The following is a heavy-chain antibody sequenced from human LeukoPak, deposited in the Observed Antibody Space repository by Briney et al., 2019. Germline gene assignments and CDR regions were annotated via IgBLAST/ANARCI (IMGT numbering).Heavy chain of an antibody. CDR1: GFTFSSYA. CDR2: ISYDGSNK. J-gene: IGHJ1*01. CDR3: ARSYYDSSGYPKCFQH. V-gene: IGHV3-30-3*01. Sequence: PGGSLRLSCAASGFTFSSYAMHWVRQAPGKGLEWVAVISYDGSNKYYADSVKGRFTISRDNPKNTLYLQMNSLRAEDTAVYYCARSYYDSSGYPKCFQHWGQGTLVTVSS. D-gene: IGHD3-22*01.